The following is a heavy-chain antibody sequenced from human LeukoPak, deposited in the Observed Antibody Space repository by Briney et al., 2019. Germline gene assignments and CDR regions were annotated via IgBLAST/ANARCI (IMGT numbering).Heavy chain of an antibody. CDR2: INPNSGGT. CDR1: GYTFTGYY. V-gene: IGHV1-2*02. D-gene: IGHD1-26*01. CDR3: ARDLPTRGATSYYYYMDV. Sequence: ASVKVSCKASGYTFTGYYMHWVRQAPGQGLEWMGWINPNSGGTNYAQKFQGRVTMTRDTSISTAYMELSRLRSDDTAVYYCARDLPTRGATSYYYYMDVWGKGTTVTVSS. J-gene: IGHJ6*03.